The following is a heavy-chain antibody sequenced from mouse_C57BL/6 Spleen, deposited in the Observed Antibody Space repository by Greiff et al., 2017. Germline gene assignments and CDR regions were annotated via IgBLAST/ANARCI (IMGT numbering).Heavy chain of an antibody. Sequence: VQLQQSGAELAKPGASVKMSCKASGYTFTSYWMHWVKQRTGQGLEWIGYINPSSGYTKYNQKFKDKATLTADKSSSTAYMQLSSLTYEDSAVYYCARSSVVCSPNLDVWGKGTTLTVSS. V-gene: IGHV1-7*01. CDR1: GYTFTSYW. D-gene: IGHD6-1*01. J-gene: IGHJ1*03. CDR2: INPSSGYT. CDR3: ARSSVVCSPNLDV.